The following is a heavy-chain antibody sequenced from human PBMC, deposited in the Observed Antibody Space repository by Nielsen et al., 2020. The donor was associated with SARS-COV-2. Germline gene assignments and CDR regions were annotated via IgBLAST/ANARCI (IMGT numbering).Heavy chain of an antibody. J-gene: IGHJ6*03. CDR2: VSHCGSI. D-gene: IGHD2-2*01. Sequence: SETLSLTCAVSGGSVSSNDRWTWLRPSPWKGLVWFGEVSHCGSINYNPSLKSLVTLSMDKSKRPFSLRLTSVSAADTAVYFCARGDLVVVPSPILGLGPFFYYFYLDVGGKGTTVIVSS. CDR3: ARGDLVVVPSPILGLGPFFYYFYLDV. CDR1: GGSVSSNDR. V-gene: IGHV4-4*02.